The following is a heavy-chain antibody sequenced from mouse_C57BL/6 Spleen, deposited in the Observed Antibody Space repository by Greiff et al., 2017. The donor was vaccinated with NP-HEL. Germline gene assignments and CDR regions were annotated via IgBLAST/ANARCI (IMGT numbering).Heavy chain of an antibody. J-gene: IGHJ1*03. Sequence: EVKLMESGGGLMKPGGSLKLSCAASGFTFSSYAMSWVRQTPEKRLEWVATISDGGSYTYYPDNVKGRFTISRDNAKNNLYLQMSHLKSEDTAMYYCARDSTTVVATEGYFDVWGTGTTVTVSS. CDR3: ARDSTTVVATEGYFDV. V-gene: IGHV5-4*01. D-gene: IGHD1-1*01. CDR1: GFTFSSYA. CDR2: ISDGGSYT.